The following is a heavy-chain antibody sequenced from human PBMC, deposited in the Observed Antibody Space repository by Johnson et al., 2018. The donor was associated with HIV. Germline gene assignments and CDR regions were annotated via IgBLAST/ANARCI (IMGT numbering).Heavy chain of an antibody. D-gene: IGHD3-22*01. CDR3: ARDGNGHDGGGYYYLVAFEM. Sequence: VQLVESGGGLVQPGGSLRLSCAASGFTVSSNYMSWVRQAPGKGLEWVSIVYSGGNTYYTDSVKGRFTISRDNAKHSLYLQMNSLRPEDTALYYCARDGNGHDGGGYYYLVAFEMWGQGTLVTVSS. CDR1: GFTVSSNY. CDR2: VYSGGNT. J-gene: IGHJ3*02. V-gene: IGHV3-66*01.